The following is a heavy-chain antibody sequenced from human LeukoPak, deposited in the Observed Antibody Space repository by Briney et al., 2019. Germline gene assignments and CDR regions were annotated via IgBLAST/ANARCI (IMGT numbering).Heavy chain of an antibody. D-gene: IGHD6-19*01. J-gene: IGHJ4*02. Sequence: KPGGSLRLSCAASGFTFSSYSMNWVRQAPGKGLEWVSSISSSSSYIYYADSVEGRFTISRDNAKNSLYLQMNSLRAEDTAVYYCARADGYSSGWYADYWGQGTLVTVSS. V-gene: IGHV3-21*01. CDR3: ARADGYSSGWYADY. CDR2: ISSSSSYI. CDR1: GFTFSSYS.